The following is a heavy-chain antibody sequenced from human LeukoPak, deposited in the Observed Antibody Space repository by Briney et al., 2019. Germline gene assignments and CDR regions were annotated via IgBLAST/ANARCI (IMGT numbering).Heavy chain of an antibody. CDR3: ARPIEYSSSFDAFDI. CDR2: IYYSGST. D-gene: IGHD6-6*01. CDR1: GGSISSYY. V-gene: IGHV4-39*01. J-gene: IGHJ3*02. Sequence: SETLSLTCTVSGGSISSYYWGWIRQPPGKGLEWIGSIYYSGSTYYNPSLKSRVTISVDTSKNQFSLKLSSVTAADTAVYYCARPIEYSSSFDAFDIWGQGTMVTVSS.